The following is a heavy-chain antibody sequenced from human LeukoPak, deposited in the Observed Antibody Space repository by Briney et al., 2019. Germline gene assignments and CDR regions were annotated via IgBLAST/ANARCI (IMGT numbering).Heavy chain of an antibody. CDR1: GFTFSSYG. CDR3: AKEYCRGRCYEDYFDY. J-gene: IGHJ4*02. D-gene: IGHD2-15*01. CDR2: IWYDGSNK. V-gene: IGHV3-33*06. Sequence: PGRSLRLSCAASGFTFSSYGMHWVRQAPGKGLEWVAVIWYDGSNKYYADSVKGRFTISRDNSKNALSLQVNSLRAEDTAVYYCAKEYCRGRCYEDYFDYWGQGTLVTVSS.